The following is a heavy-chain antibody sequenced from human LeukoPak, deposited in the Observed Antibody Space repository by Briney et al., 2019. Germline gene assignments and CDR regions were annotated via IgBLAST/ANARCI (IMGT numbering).Heavy chain of an antibody. J-gene: IGHJ4*02. Sequence: PGGSLRLSCAASGFTFSSYSMNWVRQAPGKGLEWVSSISSSSSYIYYADSVKGRFTISRDNAKNSLYLQMNGLRAEDTAVYYCARDPSSGWYRDYWGQGTLVTVSS. CDR3: ARDPSSGWYRDY. V-gene: IGHV3-21*01. D-gene: IGHD6-19*01. CDR2: ISSSSSYI. CDR1: GFTFSSYS.